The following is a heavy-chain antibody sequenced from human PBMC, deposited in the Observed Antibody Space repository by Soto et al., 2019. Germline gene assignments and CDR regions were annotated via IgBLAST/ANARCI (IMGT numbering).Heavy chain of an antibody. J-gene: IGHJ3*02. V-gene: IGHV4-4*02. CDR1: GVSLSNPNW. D-gene: IGHD3-9*01. Sequence: SETLSLSCAVSGVSLSNPNWWAWVRQAPGKGLEWIGEIDHSGSTNYNPSLNSRVTISLDRSKNQFSLKLSSVAAADTAVYYCASGIFYAFDIWGQRTMVTGSS. CDR3: ASGIFYAFDI. CDR2: IDHSGST.